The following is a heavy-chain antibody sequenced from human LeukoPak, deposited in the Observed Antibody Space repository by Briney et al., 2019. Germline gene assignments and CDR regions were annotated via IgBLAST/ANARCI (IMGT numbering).Heavy chain of an antibody. CDR1: GFTFSSYA. CDR2: ISGSGGST. CDR3: ARYYYDSSGYQRPYYFDY. V-gene: IGHV3-23*01. J-gene: IGHJ4*02. D-gene: IGHD3-22*01. Sequence: GSLRLSCAASGFTFSSYAMSWVRQAPGKGLEWVSAISGSGGSTYYADSVKGRFTISRDNSKNTLYLQMNNLRAEDTAVYYCARYYYDSSGYQRPYYFDYWGQGTLVTVSS.